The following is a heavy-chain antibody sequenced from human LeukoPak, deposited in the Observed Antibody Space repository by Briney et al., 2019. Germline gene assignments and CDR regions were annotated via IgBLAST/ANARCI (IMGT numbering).Heavy chain of an antibody. J-gene: IGHJ5*02. D-gene: IGHD2-2*01. Sequence: PSETLSLTCTVSGGSISDYFWSWIRQPPGKGLAWIGYIYFSGSTNYNPPLKSRVTISVDTSKNQFSLKLSSVTAADTAVYYCAREVDLGWFDPWGQGTLVTVSS. CDR1: GGSISDYF. V-gene: IGHV4-59*12. CDR2: IYFSGST. CDR3: AREVDLGWFDP.